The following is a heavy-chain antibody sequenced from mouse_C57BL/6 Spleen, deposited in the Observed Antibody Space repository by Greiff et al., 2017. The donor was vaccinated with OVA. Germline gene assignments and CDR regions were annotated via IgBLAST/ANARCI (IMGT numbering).Heavy chain of an antibody. V-gene: IGHV6-3*01. Sequence: DVQLQESGGGLVQPGGSMKLSCVASGFTFSNYWMNWVRQSPEKGLEWVAQIRLKSDNYATHYAESVKGRFTISRDDSKSSVYLQMNNLRAEDTGIYYCTGYSNWSYFDYWGQGTTLTVSS. J-gene: IGHJ2*01. CDR1: GFTFSNYW. D-gene: IGHD2-5*01. CDR2: IRLKSDNYAT. CDR3: TGYSNWSYFDY.